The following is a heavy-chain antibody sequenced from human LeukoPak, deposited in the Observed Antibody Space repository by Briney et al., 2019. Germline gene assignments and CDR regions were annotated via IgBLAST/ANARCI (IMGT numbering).Heavy chain of an antibody. CDR1: GYSLVSYL. D-gene: IGHD1-26*01. V-gene: IGHV5-51*01. CDR3: ATGGSYYDY. Sequence: GEPLNIPGKGSGYSLVSYLFGGAGPMPGKGLEGMGSIYPGDADTRYSPSFQGQVTISADKTISTAYLQWSSLKASDTAMYYCATGGSYYDYWGQGTLVTVSS. J-gene: IGHJ4*02. CDR2: IYPGDADT.